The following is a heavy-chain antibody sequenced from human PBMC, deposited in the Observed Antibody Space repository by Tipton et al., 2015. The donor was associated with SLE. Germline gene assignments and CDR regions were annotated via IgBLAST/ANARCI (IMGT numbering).Heavy chain of an antibody. Sequence: TLSLTCTVSGGSISSSSYYWGWIRQPPGKGLEWIGYIYYSGSTNYNPSLKSRVTISVDTSKNQFSLKLSSVTAADTAVYYCAREAPGGEFDYWGQGTLVTVSS. V-gene: IGHV4-61*01. J-gene: IGHJ4*02. D-gene: IGHD3-10*01. CDR1: GGSISSSSYY. CDR2: IYYSGST. CDR3: AREAPGGEFDY.